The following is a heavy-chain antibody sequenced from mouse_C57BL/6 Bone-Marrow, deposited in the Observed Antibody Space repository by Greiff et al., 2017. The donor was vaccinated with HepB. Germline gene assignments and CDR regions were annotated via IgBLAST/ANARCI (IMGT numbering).Heavy chain of an antibody. Sequence: EVKLMESGGGLVQSGRSLRLSCATSGFTFSDFYMEWVRQAPGKGLEWIAASRNKANDYTTEYSASVKGRFIVSRDTSQSILYLQMNALRAEDTAIYYCARDTYALYAMDYWGQGTSVTVSS. CDR2: SRNKANDYTT. CDR1: GFTFSDFY. J-gene: IGHJ4*01. D-gene: IGHD6-5*01. CDR3: ARDTYALYAMDY. V-gene: IGHV7-1*01.